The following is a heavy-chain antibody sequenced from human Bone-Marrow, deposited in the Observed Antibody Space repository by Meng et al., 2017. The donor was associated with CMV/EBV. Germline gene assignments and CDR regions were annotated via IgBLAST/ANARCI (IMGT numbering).Heavy chain of an antibody. V-gene: IGHV3-7*01. D-gene: IGHD3-3*01. J-gene: IGHJ6*02. Sequence: GESLKISCAASGFNFNTYWMSWVRQAPGKGLEWVASIKEDGSEKYYADSVKGRFTISRDNSKNTLYLQMNSLRAEDTAVYYCARGGVWDFWSGYHSSYYYGMDVWGQGTTVTVSS. CDR1: GFNFNTYW. CDR2: IKEDGSEK. CDR3: ARGGVWDFWSGYHSSYYYGMDV.